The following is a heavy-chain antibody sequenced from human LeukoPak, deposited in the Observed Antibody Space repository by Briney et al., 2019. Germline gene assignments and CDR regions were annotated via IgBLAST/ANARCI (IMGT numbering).Heavy chain of an antibody. J-gene: IGHJ4*02. D-gene: IGHD6-13*01. CDR2: IKQDGSEK. CDR1: GFIFSSYW. CDR3: ARVAVAAAQFDY. V-gene: IGHV3-7*01. Sequence: GGSLRLSCAASGFIFSSYWMSWVRQAPGKGLEWVANIKQDGSEKYYVDSVKGRFTISRDNAKNSLYLQMNSLRAEDTAVYYCARVAVAAAQFDYWGQGTLVTVSS.